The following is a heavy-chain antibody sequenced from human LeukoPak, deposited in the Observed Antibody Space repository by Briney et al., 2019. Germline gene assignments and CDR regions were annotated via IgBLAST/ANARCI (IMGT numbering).Heavy chain of an antibody. Sequence: PSETLSLTCTVSGDSISSYYWSWIRQPPGKGLEWIGYIYYSGSTNYNPSLKSRVTISVDTSKNQFSLKLSSVTAADTAVYYCAAQMTTFMSWFDPWGQGTLVTVSS. V-gene: IGHV4-59*01. CDR1: GDSISSYY. CDR2: IYYSGST. CDR3: AAQMTTFMSWFDP. J-gene: IGHJ5*02. D-gene: IGHD5-24*01.